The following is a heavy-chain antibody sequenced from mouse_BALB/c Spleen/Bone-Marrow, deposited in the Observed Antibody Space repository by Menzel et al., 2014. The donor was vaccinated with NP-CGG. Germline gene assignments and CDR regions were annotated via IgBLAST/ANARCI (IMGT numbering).Heavy chain of an antibody. V-gene: IGHV1-19*01. CDR1: DYSFTDYT. Sequence: EVQLQQSGPELVKPGASMKISYKASDYSFTDYTMNWVKQSHGKNLEWIGLINPYNGDTSYNQKFKGKATLTVDKSPSTAYMELLSLTSEDSAVYYCARRDGNFYYAMDYWGQGTSVTVSS. D-gene: IGHD2-3*01. J-gene: IGHJ4*01. CDR3: ARRDGNFYYAMDY. CDR2: INPYNGDT.